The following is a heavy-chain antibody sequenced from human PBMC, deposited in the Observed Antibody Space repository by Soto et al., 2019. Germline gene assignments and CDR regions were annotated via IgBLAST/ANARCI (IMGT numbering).Heavy chain of an antibody. CDR2: IWYDGSNK. J-gene: IGHJ4*02. Sequence: GGSLRLSCAATGFTFSSYGMHWVRQAPGKGLEWVAVIWYDGSNKYYADSVKGRFTISRDNSKNTLYLQMNSLRAEDTAVYYCARDADEGSYGYGDYWGQGTLVTVSS. CDR1: GFTFSSYG. D-gene: IGHD5-18*01. V-gene: IGHV3-33*01. CDR3: ARDADEGSYGYGDY.